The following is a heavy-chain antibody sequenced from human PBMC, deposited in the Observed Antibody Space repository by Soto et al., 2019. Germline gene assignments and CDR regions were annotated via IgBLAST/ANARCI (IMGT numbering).Heavy chain of an antibody. CDR1: GGSFNNDY. Sequence: SETLSLTCTISGGSFNNDYWTWIRQSPGKGLEWIGYIFHSGITDYNPSVKSRVTISIDKSKNLFSLKLTSVTAADTAVYYCASDRYFYDSAGYYRTLDSWGQGILVTVSS. J-gene: IGHJ5*01. V-gene: IGHV4-59*01. D-gene: IGHD3-22*01. CDR2: IFHSGIT. CDR3: ASDRYFYDSAGYYRTLDS.